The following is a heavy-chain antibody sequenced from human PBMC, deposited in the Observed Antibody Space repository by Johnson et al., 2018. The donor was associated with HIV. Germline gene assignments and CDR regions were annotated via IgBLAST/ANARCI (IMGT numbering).Heavy chain of an antibody. Sequence: VQLVESGGGFVQPGRSLRLSCAASGFTFDDYAMHWVRQAPGKGLEWVSGISWNSGSIGYADSVKGRFTISRDNAKNSLYLQMNSLRAEDTALYYCAKGLGWELLTHDAFDIWGQGTMVTVSS. CDR2: ISWNSGSI. CDR1: GFTFDDYA. CDR3: AKGLGWELLTHDAFDI. J-gene: IGHJ3*02. V-gene: IGHV3-9*01. D-gene: IGHD1-26*01.